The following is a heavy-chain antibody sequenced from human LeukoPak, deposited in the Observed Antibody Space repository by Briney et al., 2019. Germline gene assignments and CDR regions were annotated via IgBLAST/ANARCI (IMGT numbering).Heavy chain of an antibody. J-gene: IGHJ4*02. Sequence: PSETLSLTCAVYGGSFSGYYWSWIRQPPGKGLEWIGEINHSGSTNYNPSLKSRVTISVDTSKNQFSLKLSSVTAADTAVYYCARVRYSSSWPPDYWGQGTLVTVSS. CDR1: GGSFSGYY. V-gene: IGHV4-34*01. CDR3: ARVRYSSSWPPDY. D-gene: IGHD6-13*01. CDR2: INHSGST.